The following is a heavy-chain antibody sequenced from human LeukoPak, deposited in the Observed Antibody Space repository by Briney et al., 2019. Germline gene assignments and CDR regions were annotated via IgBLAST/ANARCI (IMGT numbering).Heavy chain of an antibody. V-gene: IGHV1-2*06. Sequence: ASVKVSCKASGYTFTGYYMHWVRQAPGQGLEWMGRINPNSGGTNYAQKFQGRVTMTRDTSISTAYMELSRLRSDDTAVNYCARGDSGSYYDYGAKGPLVTVPS. CDR3: ARGDSGSYYDY. D-gene: IGHD1-26*01. J-gene: IGHJ4*02. CDR2: INPNSGGT. CDR1: GYTFTGYY.